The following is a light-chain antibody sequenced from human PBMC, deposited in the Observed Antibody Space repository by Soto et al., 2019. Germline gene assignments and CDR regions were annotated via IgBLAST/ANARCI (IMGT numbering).Light chain of an antibody. Sequence: QSVLTQPASVSGSPGQSITISCTGTSSDFGNYNLVSWYQQHPGKVPKLILFEVNKRPSGVSGRFSGSKSGNTASLTISGLQAEDEADYYCSSYTTSSTRVFGTGTKVTAL. V-gene: IGLV2-14*02. CDR2: EVN. CDR3: SSYTTSSTRV. J-gene: IGLJ1*01. CDR1: SSDFGNYNL.